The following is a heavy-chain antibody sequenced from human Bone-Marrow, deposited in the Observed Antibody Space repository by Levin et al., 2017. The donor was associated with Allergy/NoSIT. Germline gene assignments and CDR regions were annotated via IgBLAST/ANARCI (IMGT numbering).Heavy chain of an antibody. J-gene: IGHJ4*02. CDR1: GFTFSSYA. V-gene: IGHV3-23*01. Sequence: GESLKISCAASGFTFSSYAMSWVRQAPGKGLEWVSAISGSGGSTYYADSVKGRFTISRDNSKNTLYLQMNSLRAEDTAVYYCAKSARRGAPNEIFDYWGQGTLVTVSS. D-gene: IGHD3-10*01. CDR2: ISGSGGST. CDR3: AKSARRGAPNEIFDY.